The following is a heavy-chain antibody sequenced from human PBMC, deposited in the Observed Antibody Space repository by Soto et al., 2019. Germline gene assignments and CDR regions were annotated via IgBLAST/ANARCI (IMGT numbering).Heavy chain of an antibody. J-gene: IGHJ5*02. D-gene: IGHD3-16*01. V-gene: IGHV4-34*01. Sequence: QGQLQQWGAGLLKPSETLSLTCAVYGGSFSGYYWSWIRQPPGKGLEWTGEINHSGSTNYNPSLKSRVTISVDTSKNQFSLRLSSVTAADTAVYDCARGARSGDRLDPWGQGTLVTVSS. CDR3: ARGARSGDRLDP. CDR1: GGSFSGYY. CDR2: INHSGST.